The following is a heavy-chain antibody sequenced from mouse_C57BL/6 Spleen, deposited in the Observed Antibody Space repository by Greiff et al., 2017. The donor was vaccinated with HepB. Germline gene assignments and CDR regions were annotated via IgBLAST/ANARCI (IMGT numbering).Heavy chain of an antibody. CDR2: IYPGDGDT. D-gene: IGHD1-1*01. CDR3: ASYGDAMDY. V-gene: IGHV1-82*01. J-gene: IGHJ4*01. CDR1: GYAFSSSW. Sequence: VQLQESGPELVKPGASVKISCKASGYAFSSSWMNWVKQRPGKGLEWIGRIYPGDGDTNYNGKFKGKATLTADKSSSTAYMQLSSLTSEDSAVYFCASYGDAMDYWGQGTSVTVSS.